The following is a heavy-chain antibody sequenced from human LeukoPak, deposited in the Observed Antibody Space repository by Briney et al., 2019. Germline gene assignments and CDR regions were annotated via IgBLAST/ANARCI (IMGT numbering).Heavy chain of an antibody. J-gene: IGHJ5*02. D-gene: IGHD5-18*01. CDR1: GFTFSNHW. CDR3: AREASLYCSGNDSYWAFDR. CDR2: IKQDESKR. V-gene: IGHV3-7*01. Sequence: PGGSLRLSCAASGFTFSNHWMSWVPQAPGKGLEWVANIKQDESKRYYVDSVKGRFTISRDNAKSSLYLQINSLRAEDTAVYYCAREASLYCSGNDSYWAFDRWGQGTLVTVSS.